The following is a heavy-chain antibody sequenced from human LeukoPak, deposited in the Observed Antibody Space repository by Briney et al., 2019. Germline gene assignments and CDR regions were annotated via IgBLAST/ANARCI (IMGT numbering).Heavy chain of an antibody. J-gene: IGHJ2*01. CDR2: INPNSGGT. V-gene: IGHV1-2*02. CDR1: GYTFTDYS. D-gene: IGHD3-3*01. Sequence: GSVKVSCKASGYTFTDYSMHWVRQAPGQGLEWMGWINPNSGGTNYTQKFQGRVTMTRDTSISTAYMELISLRSDDTAVYYCASGMEGWYFDLWGRGTLVTVSS. CDR3: ASGMEGWYFDL.